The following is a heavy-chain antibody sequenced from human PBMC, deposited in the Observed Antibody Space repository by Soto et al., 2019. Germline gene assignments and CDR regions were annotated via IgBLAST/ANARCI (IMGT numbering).Heavy chain of an antibody. CDR1: GYTFTGYA. CDR2: INAGNGNT. Sequence: QVQVVQSGAEEKKPGASVKVSCTASGYTFTGYAMHWVRQAPGQRLEWMGWINAGNGNTKYSQKFQGRVTITRDTSASTAYMELSSLRSEDTAVYYCARAVAVAADFDYWGQETLVTVSS. D-gene: IGHD6-19*01. CDR3: ARAVAVAADFDY. V-gene: IGHV1-3*05. J-gene: IGHJ4*02.